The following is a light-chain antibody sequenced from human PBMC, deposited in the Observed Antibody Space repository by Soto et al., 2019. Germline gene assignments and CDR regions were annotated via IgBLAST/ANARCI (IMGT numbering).Light chain of an antibody. V-gene: IGLV2-8*01. Sequence: QSALTQPPSASGSPGQSVTISCTGTSSDVGGYNYVSWYQQHPGQAPKLMIYEVSKRASGVPDRFSGSKSGNTASLTVSGLQAEDEADYYCSSYAGSNNRVVFGGGTKLTVL. CDR3: SSYAGSNNRVV. CDR2: EVS. CDR1: SSDVGGYNY. J-gene: IGLJ2*01.